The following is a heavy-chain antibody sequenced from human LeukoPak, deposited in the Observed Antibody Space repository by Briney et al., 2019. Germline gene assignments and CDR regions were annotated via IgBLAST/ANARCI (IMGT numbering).Heavy chain of an antibody. Sequence: GGSLRLSCAASGFTFSSYAMSWVRQAPGKGLEWVSAISGSGGSTYYADSVKGRFTISRDNSKNTLYLQMNSLRAEDTAVYYCAKDRLGELLGSEDWFDPWGQGTLVTVSS. V-gene: IGHV3-23*01. CDR1: GFTFSSYA. D-gene: IGHD3-10*01. J-gene: IGHJ5*02. CDR3: AKDRLGELLGSEDWFDP. CDR2: ISGSGGST.